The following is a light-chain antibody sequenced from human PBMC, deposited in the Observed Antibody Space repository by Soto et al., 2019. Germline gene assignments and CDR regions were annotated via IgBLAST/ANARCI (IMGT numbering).Light chain of an antibody. Sequence: VMAQSPATLSLSPGETATLSCRASKSVRYKLAWYHKKPGQGPRLLIHSASTRATGIQARFSGSGSGTEFTLTISSLQSEDSGVYYCQQYYNGPPITFGQGKRLEIK. CDR2: SAS. CDR3: QQYYNGPPIT. J-gene: IGKJ5*01. CDR1: KSVRYK. V-gene: IGKV3-15*01.